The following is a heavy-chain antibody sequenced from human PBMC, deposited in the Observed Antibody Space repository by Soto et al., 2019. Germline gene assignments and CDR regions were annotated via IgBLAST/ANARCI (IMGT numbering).Heavy chain of an antibody. CDR1: GGSISSGDYY. CDR2: IYYSWST. J-gene: IGHJ6*02. Sequence: SETLSLTCTVSGGSISSGDYYWSWIRQPPGKGLEWIGYIYYSWSTYYNPSLKSRVTISVDTSKNQFSLKLSSVTAADTAVYYCASSGDYDFWSGYYTVSSYYGMAVWRQGTTVTVSS. V-gene: IGHV4-30-4*01. D-gene: IGHD3-3*01. CDR3: ASSGDYDFWSGYYTVSSYYGMAV.